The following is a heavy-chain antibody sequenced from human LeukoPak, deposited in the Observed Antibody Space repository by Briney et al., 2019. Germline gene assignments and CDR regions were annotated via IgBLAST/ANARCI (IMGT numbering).Heavy chain of an antibody. CDR2: ISGSSDNT. D-gene: IGHD7-27*01. V-gene: IGHV3-23*01. CDR3: AKDPINWGSIYFDC. CDR1: GFTFSNYA. Sequence: GGSLRLSCAASGFTFSNYAMSWVRQAPGKGLEWVSSISGSSDNTNYADSVKGRFTISRDNSKNILYLQMNSLTAEDTAVYWCAKDPINWGSIYFDCWGQGTLVTASS. J-gene: IGHJ4*02.